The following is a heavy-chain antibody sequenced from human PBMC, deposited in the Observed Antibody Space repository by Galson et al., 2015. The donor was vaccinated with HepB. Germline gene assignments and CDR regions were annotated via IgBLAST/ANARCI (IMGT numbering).Heavy chain of an antibody. CDR2: MSSDGSTT. CDR1: GFIFNTYA. J-gene: IGHJ4*02. V-gene: IGHV3-30*04. CDR3: ATGGGWSYFDF. Sequence: SLRLSCAASGFIFNTYAMHWVRQSPGKGLEWVAVMSSDGSTTYYMDSLKGRFTISRDNSNNTLYLQMNGLRPDDTALYYCATGGGWSYFDFWGQGTLVTVFS. D-gene: IGHD2-15*01.